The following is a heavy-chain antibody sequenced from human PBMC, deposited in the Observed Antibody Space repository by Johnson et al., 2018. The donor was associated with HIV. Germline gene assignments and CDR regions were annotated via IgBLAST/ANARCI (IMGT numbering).Heavy chain of an antibody. CDR3: ARGRYYDSSGYESGAFDI. D-gene: IGHD3-22*01. Sequence: VQLVESGGGVVRPGGSLRLSCAASGFTFDDYGMSWVRQAPGKGLEWVSGINWNGGDTYYPGSVKGRFTISKENAKNSLYLQMNSLRAEDTAVYSCARGRYYDSSGYESGAFDIWGQGTMVTVSS. CDR1: GFTFDDYG. V-gene: IGHV3-20*04. J-gene: IGHJ3*02. CDR2: INWNGGDT.